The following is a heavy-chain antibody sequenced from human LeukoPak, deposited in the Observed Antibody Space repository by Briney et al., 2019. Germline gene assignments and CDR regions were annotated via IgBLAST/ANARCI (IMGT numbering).Heavy chain of an antibody. CDR3: ARRSVAGATTGYYHDS. J-gene: IGHJ4*02. CDR1: GFTFEDYG. Sequence: PGGSLRLSCEASGFTFEDYGMTWVRQRPGKGLEYVCEINWNGDNPVYENSLRGRFTISRDNAKNSVYLQMSSLRVDDTAFYYCARRSVAGATTGYYHDSWGQGTLVTVSS. D-gene: IGHD1-26*01. V-gene: IGHV3-20*04. CDR2: INWNGDNP.